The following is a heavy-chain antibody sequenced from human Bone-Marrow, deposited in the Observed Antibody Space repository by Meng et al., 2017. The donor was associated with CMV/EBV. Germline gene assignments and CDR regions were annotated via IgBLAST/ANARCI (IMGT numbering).Heavy chain of an antibody. D-gene: IGHD6-6*01. J-gene: IGHJ6*02. V-gene: IGHV3-11*04. CDR2: ISSSGSTI. CDR3: VSEQLDYYYGMDV. Sequence: GESLKISCAASGFTLSDYYMSWIRQAPGKGLEWVSYISSSGSTIYYADSVKGRFTITRDNAKNSLYLQMNSLRAEDTAVYYCVSEQLDYYYGMDVWGQGTTVTGSS. CDR1: GFTLSDYY.